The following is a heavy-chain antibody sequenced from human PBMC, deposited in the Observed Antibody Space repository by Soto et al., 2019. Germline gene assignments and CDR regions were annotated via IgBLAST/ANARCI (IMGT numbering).Heavy chain of an antibody. CDR2: IWYDGSNK. Sequence: QVQLVESGGGVVQPGRSLRLSCAASGFTFSSYGMHWVRQAPGKGLEWVAVIWYDGSNKYYADSVKGRFTISRDNSKNTLYLQMNRLRAEDTAVYYCARDAQNYYGSGSHYYYYYYMDVWGKGTTVTVSS. D-gene: IGHD3-10*01. V-gene: IGHV3-33*01. CDR3: ARDAQNYYGSGSHYYYYYYMDV. CDR1: GFTFSSYG. J-gene: IGHJ6*03.